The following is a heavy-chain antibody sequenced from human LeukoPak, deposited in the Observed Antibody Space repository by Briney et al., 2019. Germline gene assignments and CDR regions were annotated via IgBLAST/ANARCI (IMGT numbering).Heavy chain of an antibody. CDR3: AKDRDLLFAHCWFDL. J-gene: IGHJ5*02. CDR1: GFTFSTYA. V-gene: IGHV3-23*01. Sequence: PGGSLRLSCAASGFTFSTYAMSWVRQAPGQGLEWVSGISISGGSAYYADSVKGRFTISRDNSKNTLYLQMNRLRAEDTAVYYCAKDRDLLFAHCWFDLWGQGILVTDSS. CDR2: ISISGGSA. D-gene: IGHD3-10*01.